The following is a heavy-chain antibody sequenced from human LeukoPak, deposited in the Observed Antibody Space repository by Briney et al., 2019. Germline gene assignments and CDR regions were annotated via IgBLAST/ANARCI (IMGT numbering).Heavy chain of an antibody. CDR3: ARDYYYDSSGYRNDAFDI. J-gene: IGHJ3*02. CDR2: IYYSGST. CDR1: GGSISSSSYY. Sequence: SETLSLTCTVSGGSISSSSYYWGWIRQPPGKGLEWIGSIYYSGSTYYNPSLKSRVTISVDTSKNQFSLKLSSVTAADTAVYYCARDYYYDSSGYRNDAFDIWGQGTMVTVSS. V-gene: IGHV4-39*02. D-gene: IGHD3-22*01.